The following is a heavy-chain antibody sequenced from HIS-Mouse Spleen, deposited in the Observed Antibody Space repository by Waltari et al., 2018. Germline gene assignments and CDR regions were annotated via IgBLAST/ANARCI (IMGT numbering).Heavy chain of an antibody. Sequence: QVQLVQSGAEVKKPGSSVKVSCKASGGTFSSYAISWGRQAPGKGLEWMGRIIPILGIANYAQKFQGRVTITADKSTSTAYMELSSLRSEDTAVYYCAREGYCTNGVCYGAFDIWGQGTMVTVSS. CDR3: AREGYCTNGVCYGAFDI. CDR1: GGTFSSYA. V-gene: IGHV1-69*04. J-gene: IGHJ3*02. CDR2: IIPILGIA. D-gene: IGHD2-8*01.